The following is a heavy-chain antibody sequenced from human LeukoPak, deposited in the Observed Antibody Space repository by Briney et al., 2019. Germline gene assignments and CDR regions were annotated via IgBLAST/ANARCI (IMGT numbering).Heavy chain of an antibody. CDR2: ISGSGGST. CDR3: ANRGRIAAAGFDY. J-gene: IGHJ4*02. Sequence: GGSLRLSCAASGFTFSSYAMSWVRQAPGKGLEWVSAISGSGGSTYYADSVKGRFTISRDNSKNTLYLLMNSLRAEDTAVYYCANRGRIAAAGFDYWGQGTLVTVSS. CDR1: GFTFSSYA. V-gene: IGHV3-23*01. D-gene: IGHD6-13*01.